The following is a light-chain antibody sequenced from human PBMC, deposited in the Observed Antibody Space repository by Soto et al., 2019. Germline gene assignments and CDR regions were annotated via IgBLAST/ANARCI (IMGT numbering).Light chain of an antibody. CDR2: DVN. J-gene: IGLJ3*02. CDR3: CSYAGRSSL. V-gene: IGLV2-11*01. CDR1: SSDITNYHS. Sequence: QSVLTQPRSVSGSPGQSVTISCTGTSSDITNYHSVSWFQQHPGKAPNLMIYDVNKRPSGVPDRFTGSKSGNTASLTIYGLQHEYEADYNCCSYAGRSSLFGGGTKVTVL.